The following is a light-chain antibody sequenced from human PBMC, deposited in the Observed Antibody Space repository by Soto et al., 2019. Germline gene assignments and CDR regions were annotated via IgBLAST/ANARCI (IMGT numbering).Light chain of an antibody. J-gene: IGLJ2*01. Sequence: QSVLTQPASVSGSPGQSITLSCTGTSSDVGGYDYVSWYQHHQGKAPKLMNYEVSNRPSGISNRFSGSKSGNTASLTISGRQAEDEGDDYCSSYTTTSTQVFGGGTKLTVL. CDR2: EVS. V-gene: IGLV2-14*01. CDR1: SSDVGGYDY. CDR3: SSYTTTSTQV.